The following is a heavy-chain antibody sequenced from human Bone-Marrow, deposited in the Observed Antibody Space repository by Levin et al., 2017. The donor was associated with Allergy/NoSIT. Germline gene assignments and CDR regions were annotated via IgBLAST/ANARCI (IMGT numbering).Heavy chain of an antibody. V-gene: IGHV1-8*01. Sequence: GESLKISCKASGYTFTSYDINWVRQATGQGLEWMGWMNPNSGNTGYAQKFQGRVTMTRNTSISTAYMELSSLRSEDTAVYYCARGDSSGYYPSDAFDIWGQGTMVTVSS. CDR1: GYTFTSYD. CDR3: ARGDSSGYYPSDAFDI. J-gene: IGHJ3*02. CDR2: MNPNSGNT. D-gene: IGHD3-22*01.